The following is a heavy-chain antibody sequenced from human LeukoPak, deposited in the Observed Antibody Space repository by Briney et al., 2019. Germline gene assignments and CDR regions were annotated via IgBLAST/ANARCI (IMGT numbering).Heavy chain of an antibody. Sequence: SVKVSCKASGGTFSSYAISWVRQAPGQGLEWMGRIIPIFGIANYAQKFQGRVTITADKSTSTAYMELSSLRSEDTAVYYCARSWRRRYSLNLPPPRYYYYGMDVWGQGTTVTVSS. CDR1: GGTFSSYA. D-gene: IGHD5-18*01. CDR3: ARSWRRRYSLNLPPPRYYYYGMDV. V-gene: IGHV1-69*04. J-gene: IGHJ6*02. CDR2: IIPIFGIA.